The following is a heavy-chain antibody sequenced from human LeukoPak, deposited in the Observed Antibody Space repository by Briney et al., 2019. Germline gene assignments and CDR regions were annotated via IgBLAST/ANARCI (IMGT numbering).Heavy chain of an antibody. J-gene: IGHJ4*02. D-gene: IGHD1-26*01. V-gene: IGHV3-30*18. CDR1: GFSFTTYG. Sequence: PGTSLRPSWATSGFSFTTYGMERGRPAPPKGLEWLAAISYDGRNQNYADSVKGRFTIFRDNSQNTLYLQMSSLRAEDTALYYCVKDRTINGRSSPFDSWGQGTLVTVSS. CDR3: VKDRTINGRSSPFDS. CDR2: ISYDGRNQ.